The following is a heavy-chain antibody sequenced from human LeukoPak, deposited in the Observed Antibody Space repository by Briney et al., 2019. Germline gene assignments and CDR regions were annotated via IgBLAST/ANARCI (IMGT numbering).Heavy chain of an antibody. CDR1: GFTFSNYA. CDR3: AKGPGGSGSSSPYFDS. J-gene: IGHJ4*02. CDR2: INYSGTSP. D-gene: IGHD6-13*01. V-gene: IGHV3-23*01. Sequence: SGGSLRLSCAASGFTFSNYAMTWVRRAPGKGLEWVSGINYSGTSPYYADSVKGRFSVSRDNSKNTLYLQMDSLRVEDTAVYFCAKGPGGSGSSSPYFDSWGQGSLVTVSS.